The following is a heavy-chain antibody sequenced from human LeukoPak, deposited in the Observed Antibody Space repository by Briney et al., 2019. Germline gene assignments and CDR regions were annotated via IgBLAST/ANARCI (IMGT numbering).Heavy chain of an antibody. J-gene: IGHJ4*02. D-gene: IGHD2-2*02. CDR3: ARGVVPAAIDY. V-gene: IGHV4-59*01. CDR1: GGSISSYY. CDR2: IYYSGST. Sequence: SETLFLTCTVSGGSISSYYWSWIRQPPGKGLEWIGYIYYSGSTNYNPSLKSRVTISVDTSKNQFSLKLSSVTAADTAVYYCARGVVPAAIDYWGQGTLVTVSS.